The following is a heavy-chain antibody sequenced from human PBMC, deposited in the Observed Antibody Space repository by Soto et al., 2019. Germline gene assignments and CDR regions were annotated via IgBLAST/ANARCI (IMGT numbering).Heavy chain of an antibody. CDR3: ARHLEYRGYFGD. CDR1: GGSISSSSYY. D-gene: IGHD1-26*01. Sequence: QLQLQESGPGLVKPSETLSLTCTVSGGSISSSSYYWGWIRQPPGKGLECIGSIYYSGSTYYNPSLKSRVTLSVDTYNNHFSLKLSSVPAADTALYSCARHLEYRGYFGDWGQGTLVTVSS. J-gene: IGHJ4*02. V-gene: IGHV4-39*01. CDR2: IYYSGST.